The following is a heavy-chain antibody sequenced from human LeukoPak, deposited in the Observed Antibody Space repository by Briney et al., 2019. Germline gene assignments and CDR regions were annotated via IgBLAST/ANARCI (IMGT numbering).Heavy chain of an antibody. CDR1: GDTFSSNSAA. V-gene: IGHV6-1*01. Sequence: SQTLSLTCAVYGDTFSSNSAAWSWLRQSQSRGLEWLVRTYYRSNYYPDYAVSVKSRITINPDTSNNQFSLHLNSVTPDDTAVYYSAIFQGIGSQRYYLDYWGQGTLVTVSS. D-gene: IGHD6-19*01. J-gene: IGHJ4*02. CDR3: AIFQGIGSQRYYLDY. CDR2: TYYRSNYYP.